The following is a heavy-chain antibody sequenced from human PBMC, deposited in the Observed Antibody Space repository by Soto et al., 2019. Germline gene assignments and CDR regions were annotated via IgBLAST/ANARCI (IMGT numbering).Heavy chain of an antibody. CDR1: GFTFSSYG. CDR3: ARDNDATIDS. V-gene: IGHV3-33*01. J-gene: IGHJ4*02. Sequence: QVQLVESGGGVVQPGRSLRLSCAASGFTFSSYGMHWVRQAPGKGLEWVAVVWYDGSNKYYADSVKGRFTIARDNSKNGLYLQMKSLRAEDTAVYYCARDNDATIDSWGQGTLVTVSS. D-gene: IGHD5-12*01. CDR2: VWYDGSNK.